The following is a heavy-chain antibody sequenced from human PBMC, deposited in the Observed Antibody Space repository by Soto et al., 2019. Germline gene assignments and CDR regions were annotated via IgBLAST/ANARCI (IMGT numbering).Heavy chain of an antibody. J-gene: IGHJ6*02. D-gene: IGHD3-16*01. V-gene: IGHV1-8*01. CDR2: MNPNSGNT. Sequence: QVQLVQSGAEVKKPGASVKVSCKASGYTFTSYDINWVRQATGQGLEWMGWMNPNSGNTGYAQKFQGRVTMTRNTFKSTAYMALGSLRSEDTAVYYCAGGGGDYYYYYGMDVWGQGTTVTVSS. CDR1: GYTFTSYD. CDR3: AGGGGDYYYYYGMDV.